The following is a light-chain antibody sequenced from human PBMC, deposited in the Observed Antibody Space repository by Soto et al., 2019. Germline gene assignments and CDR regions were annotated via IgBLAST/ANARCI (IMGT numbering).Light chain of an antibody. J-gene: IGLJ1*01. CDR1: SSDIGSYNR. CDR2: EVN. CDR3: NSFTTSSTYV. V-gene: IGLV2-18*02. Sequence: QSVLTQPASVSGSPGQSITISCTGTSSDIGSYNRVSWYQQPPGTAPKIIIYEVNNRPSGVPDRFSGSKSGNTASRTISGLQAVAEADYYCNSFTTSSTYVFATGTKLTVL.